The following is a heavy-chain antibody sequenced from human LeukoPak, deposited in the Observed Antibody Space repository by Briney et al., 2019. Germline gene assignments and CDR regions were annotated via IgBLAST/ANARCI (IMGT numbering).Heavy chain of an antibody. CDR3: AKDGGIGDHGGEFDY. CDR2: ISWNSGSI. D-gene: IGHD2-21*01. J-gene: IGHJ4*02. Sequence: PGGSLRLSCAASGFTFDDYAMHWVRQAPGKGLEWVSGISWNSGSIGYADSVKGRFTISRDNAKNSLYLQMNSLRAEDTALYYCAKDGGIGDHGGEFDYWGQGTLVTVSS. CDR1: GFTFDDYA. V-gene: IGHV3-9*01.